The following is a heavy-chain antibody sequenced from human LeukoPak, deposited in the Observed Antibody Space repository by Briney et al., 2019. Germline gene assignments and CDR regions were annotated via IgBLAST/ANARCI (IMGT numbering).Heavy chain of an antibody. Sequence: GGSLRLSCLASGFTFNNFEITWVRQAPGKGREWVSYISSSGGATYYAESMKGRFTISRDNAKNSVFLQMNGLRPSDTSVYYCARINGQRTSIDYWGQGTLVTVSS. J-gene: IGHJ4*02. V-gene: IGHV3-48*03. CDR3: ARINGQRTSIDY. CDR2: ISSSGGAT. CDR1: GFTFNNFE. D-gene: IGHD6-25*01.